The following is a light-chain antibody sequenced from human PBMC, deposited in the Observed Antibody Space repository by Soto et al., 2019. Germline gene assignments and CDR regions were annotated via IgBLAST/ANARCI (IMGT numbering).Light chain of an antibody. CDR1: SSDIGAYNY. CDR2: EVS. J-gene: IGLJ3*02. V-gene: IGLV2-14*01. Sequence: QSALTQPASVSGSPGQSITISCTGTSSDIGAYNYSSWYQQHPGKAPKLIIYEVSNRPTGVSNRFSGSKSANTASLTISGLQAEDEADYYCTSYTTRGAWVFGGGPKVTGL. CDR3: TSYTTRGAWV.